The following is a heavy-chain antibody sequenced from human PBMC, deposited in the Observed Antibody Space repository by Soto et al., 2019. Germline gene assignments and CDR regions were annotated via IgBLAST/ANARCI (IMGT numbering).Heavy chain of an antibody. J-gene: IGHJ4*02. V-gene: IGHV3-30-3*01. Sequence: PGGSLRLSCAGSGFTFSSYAMHWVRQAPGKGLEWVAVISYGDGSYKYYADSVKGRFTISRDNSKNTLYLQMNSLRAEDTAVYYCARVSKTSVITGSDYWGQGTLVTVSS. CDR1: GFTFSSYA. CDR2: ISYGDGSYK. D-gene: IGHD1-20*01. CDR3: ARVSKTSVITGSDY.